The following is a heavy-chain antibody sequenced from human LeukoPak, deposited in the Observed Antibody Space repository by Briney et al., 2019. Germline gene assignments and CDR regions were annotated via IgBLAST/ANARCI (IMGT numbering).Heavy chain of an antibody. J-gene: IGHJ4*02. Sequence: PGGSLRLSCAASGFTFSSYAMNWVRQAPGKGLEWGSAISGSGDSTYYADSVKGRFTISRDNARNSLYLEMNSLRAEDTAVYYCTREQDREAAATIVGDYWGQGTLVTVSS. D-gene: IGHD6-13*01. CDR3: TREQDREAAATIVGDY. V-gene: IGHV3-23*01. CDR1: GFTFSSYA. CDR2: ISGSGDST.